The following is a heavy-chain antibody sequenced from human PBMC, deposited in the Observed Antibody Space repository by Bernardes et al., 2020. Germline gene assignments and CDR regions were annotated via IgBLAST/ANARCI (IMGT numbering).Heavy chain of an antibody. Sequence: VGSLSLSCAASGFTFSIYSMNWVRQAPGKGLEWVSSISSSSSYIYYADSVKGRFTISRDNAKNSLYLQMNSLRAEDTAVYYCARAGGYSGYDTGYDYWGQGTLVTVS. J-gene: IGHJ4*02. V-gene: IGHV3-21*01. CDR3: ARAGGYSGYDTGYDY. D-gene: IGHD5-12*01. CDR2: ISSSSSYI. CDR1: GFTFSIYS.